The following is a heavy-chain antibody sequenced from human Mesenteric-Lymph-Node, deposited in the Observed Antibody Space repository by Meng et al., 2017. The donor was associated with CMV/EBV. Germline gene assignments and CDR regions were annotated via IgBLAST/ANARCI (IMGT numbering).Heavy chain of an antibody. CDR1: GFTLSSYA. Sequence: GGSLRLSCAASGFTLSSYAMSWVRQAPGKGLEWVSAISGSGGSSGGSTYYADSVKGRFTISRDNSKNTLYLQMNSLRAEDTAVYYCAKRKYSTSFDYYGMDVWGQGTTVTVSS. CDR2: ISGSGGSSGGST. V-gene: IGHV3-23*01. D-gene: IGHD6-6*01. J-gene: IGHJ6*02. CDR3: AKRKYSTSFDYYGMDV.